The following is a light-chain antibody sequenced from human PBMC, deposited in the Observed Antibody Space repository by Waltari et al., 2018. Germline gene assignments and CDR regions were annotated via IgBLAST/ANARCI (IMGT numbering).Light chain of an antibody. CDR1: SGSGATNYY. Sequence: QSVVTQEPSFSVSPGGTVTLTCGLSSGSGATNYYPTWYQQTPGQPPRTLIYNTNTRSSGVPDRFSGSILGTKAALTITGAQADDESDYYCVLYMGSGISVFGGGTKLTVL. J-gene: IGLJ3*02. CDR2: NTN. V-gene: IGLV8-61*01. CDR3: VLYMGSGISV.